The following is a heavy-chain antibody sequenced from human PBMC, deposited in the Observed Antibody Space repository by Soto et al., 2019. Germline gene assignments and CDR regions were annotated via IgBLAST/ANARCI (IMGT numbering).Heavy chain of an antibody. J-gene: IGHJ6*04. V-gene: IGHV3-23*01. CDR2: ISGSGGST. CDR3: AKVRRIVVVQAADV. CDR1: GFTFSSYA. Sequence: PGGSLRLSCAASGFTFSSYAMSWVRQAPGKGLEWVSAISGSGGSTYYADSVKGRFTISRDNSKNTLYLQMNSLRAEDTAVYYCAKVRRIVVVQAADVWGKGTTVTVSS. D-gene: IGHD2-2*01.